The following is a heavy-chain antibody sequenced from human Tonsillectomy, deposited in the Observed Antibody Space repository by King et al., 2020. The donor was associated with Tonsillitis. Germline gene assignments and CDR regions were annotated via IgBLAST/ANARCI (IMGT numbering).Heavy chain of an antibody. J-gene: IGHJ6*02. CDR2: IHYRGST. CDR3: ARDSSPYGMDV. CDR1: GGSVSSGSNY. V-gene: IGHV4-61*01. Sequence: QLQESGPGLVKPSETLSLICTVSGGSVSSGSNYWSWIRQPPGKGLEWIGYIHYRGSTTYNPSLKSRVTISVDTSKNQFSLKLSSVTAADTAVYYCARDSSPYGMDVWGLGTTVTVSS. D-gene: IGHD6-13*01.